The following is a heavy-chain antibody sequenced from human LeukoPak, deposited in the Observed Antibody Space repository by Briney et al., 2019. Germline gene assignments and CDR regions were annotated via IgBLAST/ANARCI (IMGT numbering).Heavy chain of an antibody. D-gene: IGHD2-15*01. CDR2: INHSGST. J-gene: IGHJ4*02. CDR3: ARGPLHGGYYFDY. CDR1: GGSFSGYY. Sequence: PSETLSLTCAVYGGSFSGYYWGWIRQPPGKGLEWIGEINHSGSTNYNPSLKSRVTISVDTSKNQFSLKLSSVTAADTAVYYCARGPLHGGYYFDYWGQGTLVTVSS. V-gene: IGHV4-34*01.